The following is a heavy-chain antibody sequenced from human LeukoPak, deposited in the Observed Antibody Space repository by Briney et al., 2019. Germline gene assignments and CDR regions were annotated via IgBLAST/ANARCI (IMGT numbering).Heavy chain of an antibody. J-gene: IGHJ5*02. CDR1: GFTFSTFA. D-gene: IGHD4-17*01. V-gene: IGHV3-23*01. CDR2: ITGTHYTT. Sequence: GGSLRLSCAASGFTFSTFAMTWVRPAPGKGLEWVSSITGTHYTTYYTDSVKGRFPISRDNSKNTLYLQMNSLRADDTAIYYCTKDPNGDYVGAFDPWGQGTLVTVSS. CDR3: TKDPNGDYVGAFDP.